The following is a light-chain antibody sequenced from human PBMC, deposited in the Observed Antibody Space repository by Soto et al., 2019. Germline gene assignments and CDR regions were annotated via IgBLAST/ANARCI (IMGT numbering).Light chain of an antibody. Sequence: DIPMTQSPSSLSASVGDTVSIICQATQDIFGFLNWYQIKPGKAPKLLISDSSNLKRGVPSRFSGSGSGTNFSLTITGLQPEDFALYYCQQYDDLPLTFGGGTQVEI. V-gene: IGKV1-33*01. CDR3: QQYDDLPLT. J-gene: IGKJ4*01. CDR2: DSS. CDR1: QDIFGF.